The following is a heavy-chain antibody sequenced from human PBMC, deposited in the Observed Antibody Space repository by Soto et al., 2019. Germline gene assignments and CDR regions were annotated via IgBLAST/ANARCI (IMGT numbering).Heavy chain of an antibody. CDR3: AISTGGFGGLFVVPSDY. CDR2: INSGGTAG. V-gene: IGHV3-23*01. J-gene: IGHJ4*02. D-gene: IGHD3-16*01. CDR1: GFTYESYA. Sequence: EVQLLESGGGLVQPGGSLRLSCAASGFTYESYAMSWVRQAPGKGLEWVSGINSGGTAGHYADSVKGRFAISRDNYKNTLSLEMNSLRADDTGLYYCAISTGGFGGLFVVPSDYWGQGTLVTVSS.